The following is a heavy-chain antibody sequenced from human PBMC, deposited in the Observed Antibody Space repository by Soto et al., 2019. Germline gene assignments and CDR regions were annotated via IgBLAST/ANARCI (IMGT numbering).Heavy chain of an antibody. CDR3: ATRRRAVGGNWFDP. CDR1: GYSFTSYR. CDR2: IYPGDSDT. V-gene: IGHV5-51*01. Sequence: PGESLKISCKGSGYSFTSYRIGWVRQMPGKVLEWMGIIYPGDSDTRYSPSFQGQVTISADKSIGTGYLQWSSLKASATAMYYCATRRRAVGGNWFDPWGQGTLVTVSS. J-gene: IGHJ5*02. D-gene: IGHD6-19*01.